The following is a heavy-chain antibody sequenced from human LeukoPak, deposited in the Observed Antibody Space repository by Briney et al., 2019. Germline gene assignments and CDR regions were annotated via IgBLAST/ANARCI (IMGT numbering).Heavy chain of an antibody. Sequence: EASVKVSCKASGGTFSSYAISWVRQAPGQGLEWMGGIIPIFGTANYAQKFQGRVTITADESTSTAYMELSSLRSEDTAVYYCARSPLTTVVTGWYFDYWGQGTLVTVSS. D-gene: IGHD4-23*01. V-gene: IGHV1-69*13. CDR2: IIPIFGTA. CDR3: ARSPLTTVVTGWYFDY. J-gene: IGHJ4*02. CDR1: GGTFSSYA.